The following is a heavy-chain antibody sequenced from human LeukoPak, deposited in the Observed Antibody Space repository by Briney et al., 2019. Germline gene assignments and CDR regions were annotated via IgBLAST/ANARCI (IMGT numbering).Heavy chain of an antibody. Sequence: ASVKVSCKASGYTFTSYDINWVRQATGQGLEWMGWMNPNSGNTGYAQKFQGRVTITRNTSISTAYMELSSLRSEDTAVYYCARGRYFDWSNYYYMDVWRKGTTVTVSS. D-gene: IGHD3-9*01. CDR1: GYTFTSYD. CDR2: MNPNSGNT. V-gene: IGHV1-8*03. J-gene: IGHJ6*03. CDR3: ARGRYFDWSNYYYMDV.